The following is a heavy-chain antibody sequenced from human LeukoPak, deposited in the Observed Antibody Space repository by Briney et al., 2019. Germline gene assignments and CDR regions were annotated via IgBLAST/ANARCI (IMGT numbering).Heavy chain of an antibody. Sequence: GGSLRLSCAASGFTVSSNYMSWVRQAPGKGLEWVSVIYSGGSTYYADSVKGRFTISRDNSKNTLYLQMNSLRAEDTAVYYCARDSSGYDYDWFDPWGQGTLVTVSS. CDR3: ARDSSGYDYDWFDP. V-gene: IGHV3-53*01. J-gene: IGHJ5*02. CDR1: GFTVSSNY. CDR2: IYSGGST. D-gene: IGHD5-12*01.